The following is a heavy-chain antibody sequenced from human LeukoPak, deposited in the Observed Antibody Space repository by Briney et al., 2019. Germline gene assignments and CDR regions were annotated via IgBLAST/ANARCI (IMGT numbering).Heavy chain of an antibody. CDR2: IYPGDSDT. Sequence: GESLKISCKGSGYSFTSCWIGWVRQMPGKGLEWMGIIYPGDSDTRYSPSFQGQVTISADKSISTAYLQWSSLKASDTAMYYCARVDNYYYYYMDVWGKGTTVTVSS. D-gene: IGHD3/OR15-3a*01. J-gene: IGHJ6*03. CDR3: ARVDNYYYYYMDV. V-gene: IGHV5-51*01. CDR1: GYSFTSCW.